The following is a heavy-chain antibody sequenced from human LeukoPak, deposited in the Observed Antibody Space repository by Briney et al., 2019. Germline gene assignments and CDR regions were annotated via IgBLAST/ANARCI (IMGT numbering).Heavy chain of an antibody. CDR2: VKHDGSFT. V-gene: IGHV3-30*04. J-gene: IGHJ4*02. Sequence: GGSLRLSCAVSGFTFSAHSMHWVRQAPGKGLDWVAVVKHDGSFTSYAASVKGRFTISRDNSKNTVVLQMNSLSVDDTAIYYCARQCLEASGLDNWGQGMLVTVAS. CDR1: GFTFSAHS. D-gene: IGHD5/OR15-5a*01. CDR3: ARQCLEASGLDN.